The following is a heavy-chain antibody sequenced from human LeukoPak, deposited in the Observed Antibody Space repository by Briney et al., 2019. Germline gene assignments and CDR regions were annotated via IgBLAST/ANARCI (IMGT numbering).Heavy chain of an antibody. Sequence: PGGSLRLSCAASGLIFSSYSMNWVRQAPGKGLEWVSYISSSSSTIYYADSVKGRFTISRDNAKNSLYLQMNGLSAEDTAVYYCVRNRVVVPNGDWFDSWGRGTLVTVSS. CDR3: VRNRVVVPNGDWFDS. CDR1: GLIFSSYS. J-gene: IGHJ5*01. V-gene: IGHV3-48*04. D-gene: IGHD2-8*01. CDR2: ISSSSSTI.